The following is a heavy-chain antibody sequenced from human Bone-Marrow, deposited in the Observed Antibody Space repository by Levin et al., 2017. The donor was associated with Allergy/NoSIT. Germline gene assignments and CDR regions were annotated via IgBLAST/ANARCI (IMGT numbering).Heavy chain of an antibody. CDR1: GYSLTQLS. D-gene: IGHD4-17*01. V-gene: IGHV1-24*01. CDR2: IDPEDGGK. Sequence: GESLKISCKVSGYSLTQLSIHWVRQAPGKGLEWMGGIDPEDGGKIFAQKFQGRVTMTEDTSSDTAYMDLSSLTYEDRAVYYCAAYVSVTTTLSYEYWGQGTLVTVSS. J-gene: IGHJ4*02. CDR3: AAYVSVTTTLSYEY.